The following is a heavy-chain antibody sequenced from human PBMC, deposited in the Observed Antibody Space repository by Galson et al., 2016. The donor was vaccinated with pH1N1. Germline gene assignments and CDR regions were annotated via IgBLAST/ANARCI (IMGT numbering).Heavy chain of an antibody. CDR3: ARYDIWNGYYCDY. V-gene: IGHV4-39*07. Sequence: ETLSLTCTVSGGSISSDSHYWGWVRPPPGKGLEWIGSISYRGTTYYSPSLQSRVSISIDTSKHQVSLNLRSVTAADTAVYHCARYDIWNGYYCDYWGQGTLVTVSS. CDR2: ISYRGTT. J-gene: IGHJ4*02. CDR1: GGSISSDSHY. D-gene: IGHD3-3*01.